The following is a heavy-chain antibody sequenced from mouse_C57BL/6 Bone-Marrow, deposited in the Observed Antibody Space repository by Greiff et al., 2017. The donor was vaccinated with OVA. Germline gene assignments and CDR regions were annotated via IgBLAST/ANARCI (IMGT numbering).Heavy chain of an antibody. J-gene: IGHJ3*01. CDR2: ISSGGSYT. CDR1: GFTFSSYG. V-gene: IGHV5-6*01. Sequence: EVQGVESGGDLVKPGGSLKLSCAASGFTFSSYGMSWVRQTPDKRLEWVATISSGGSYTYYPDSVKGRFTISRDNAKNTLYLQMRSLKSEDTAMYYCARQGAYYSNYVWFAFWGQGTLVTVSA. CDR3: ARQGAYYSNYVWFAF. D-gene: IGHD2-5*01.